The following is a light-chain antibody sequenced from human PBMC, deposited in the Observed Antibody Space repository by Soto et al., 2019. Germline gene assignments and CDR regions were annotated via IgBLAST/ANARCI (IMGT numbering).Light chain of an antibody. J-gene: IGKJ4*01. CDR1: QSVSSDY. Sequence: EIVLTQSPGTLSLSPGERATLSFRASQSVSSDYLAWYQQKPGQTPKVLIYRASRRATGIPDRFSGSGSGTDFTLTIRSLEPEDFAVYYCQQYGSSPLTFGGGTKVEIK. V-gene: IGKV3-20*01. CDR2: RAS. CDR3: QQYGSSPLT.